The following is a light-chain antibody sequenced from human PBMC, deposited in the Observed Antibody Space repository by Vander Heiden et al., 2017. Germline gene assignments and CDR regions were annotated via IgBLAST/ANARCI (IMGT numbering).Light chain of an antibody. Sequence: QSALTQPASVSGSPAQSITISCTAPTSDVGDFTFVSWYQHHPGKAPKLIIYEVLKRPSGVSNRFSGSKSGNTASLTISGLQAEDEADYFCCSYTTSSTLYVFGSGTSVTV. CDR3: CSYTTSSTLYV. J-gene: IGLJ1*01. CDR1: TSDVGDFTF. V-gene: IGLV2-14*01. CDR2: EVL.